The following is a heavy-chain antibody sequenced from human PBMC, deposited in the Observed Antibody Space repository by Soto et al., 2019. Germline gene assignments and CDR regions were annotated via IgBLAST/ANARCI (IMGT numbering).Heavy chain of an antibody. D-gene: IGHD1-26*01. CDR1: GYAFTTYG. CDR3: ASGRYGDY. J-gene: IGHJ4*02. Sequence: QVHLVQSGAEVKKPGASVKFSCKGSGYAFTTYGITWVRQAPGQGLEWMGWISAHNGNTNYAQKLQGRVTVTRDTSTSTEYMELRSLRSDDTAVYYCASGRYGDYWGQGSLVTVSS. V-gene: IGHV1-18*01. CDR2: ISAHNGNT.